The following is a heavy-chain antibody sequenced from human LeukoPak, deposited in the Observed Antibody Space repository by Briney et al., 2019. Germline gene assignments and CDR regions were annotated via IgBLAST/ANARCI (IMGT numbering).Heavy chain of an antibody. CDR3: AREWLRGPLDY. D-gene: IGHD3-22*01. Sequence: GGSLLLSCAASGFSFSSDSMNWGREARGKGLEWVSSISSSSSYIYYADSVKGRFTISRDNAKNSLYLKMNSMRAEDTAVYYCAREWLRGPLDYWGQGTLVTVSS. CDR1: GFSFSSDS. V-gene: IGHV3-21*01. J-gene: IGHJ4*02. CDR2: ISSSSSYI.